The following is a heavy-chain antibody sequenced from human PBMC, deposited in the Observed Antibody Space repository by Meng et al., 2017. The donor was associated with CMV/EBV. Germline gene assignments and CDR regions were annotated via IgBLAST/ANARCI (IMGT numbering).Heavy chain of an antibody. V-gene: IGHV1-2*02. CDR2: ISPNSGGT. CDR3: ASVPPGRPVIMAY. Sequence: ASVKVSCKASGYTFTDYYMHWVRQVPGQGLEWMGWISPNSGGTNYAQKFQGRVTMTRDTSISTAYMELSRLRSEDTAVYYCASVPPGRPVIMAYWGQGTLVTVSS. J-gene: IGHJ4*02. D-gene: IGHD3-9*01. CDR1: GYTFTDYY.